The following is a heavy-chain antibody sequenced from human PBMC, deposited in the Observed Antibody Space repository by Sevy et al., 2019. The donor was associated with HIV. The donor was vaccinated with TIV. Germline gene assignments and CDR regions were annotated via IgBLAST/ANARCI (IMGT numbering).Heavy chain of an antibody. CDR2: ISWNSGSI. CDR3: AKDRGMGILGYCSGGSCYSVYCYYGMDV. J-gene: IGHJ6*02. V-gene: IGHV3-9*01. Sequence: GGSLRLSCAASGFTFDDYAMHWVRQAPGKGLEWVSGISWNSGSIGYADSVKGRFTISRDNAKNSLYLQMNSLRAEDTALYYCAKDRGMGILGYCSGGSCYSVYCYYGMDVWGQGTTVTVSS. D-gene: IGHD2-15*01. CDR1: GFTFDDYA.